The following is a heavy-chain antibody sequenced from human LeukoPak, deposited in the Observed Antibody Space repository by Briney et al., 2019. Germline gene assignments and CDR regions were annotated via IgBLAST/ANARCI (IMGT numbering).Heavy chain of an antibody. V-gene: IGHV4-59*01. CDR3: ARAAYTSALTHFDS. CDR1: GGSISNYY. D-gene: IGHD6-19*01. CDR2: IYSSGST. Sequence: SETLSLTCTVSGGSISNYYWSWIRQPLGEGLEWIGYIYSSGSTNYSPSLKSRVNISVDTSENQFSLKMSSVTAADTAVYYCARAAYTSALTHFDSWGQGTVVTVSS. J-gene: IGHJ4*02.